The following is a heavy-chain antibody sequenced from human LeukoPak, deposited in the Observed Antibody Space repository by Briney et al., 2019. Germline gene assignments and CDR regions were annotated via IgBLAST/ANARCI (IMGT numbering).Heavy chain of an antibody. CDR1: GGTFSSYA. J-gene: IGHJ4*02. CDR3: ARGSGSYYTVY. Sequence: ASVKVSCKASGGTFSSYAISWVRQAPGQGLEWMGRIIPILGIANYAQKFQGRVTITADKSTSTAYMELSSLRSEDMAVYYCARGSGSYYTVYWGQGTLVTVSS. V-gene: IGHV1-69*04. D-gene: IGHD3-10*01. CDR2: IIPILGIA.